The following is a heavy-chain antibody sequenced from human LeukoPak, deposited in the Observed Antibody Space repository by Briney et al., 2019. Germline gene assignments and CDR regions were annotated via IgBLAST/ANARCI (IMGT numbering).Heavy chain of an antibody. CDR1: GESFNGFY. CDR2: INHSENT. D-gene: IGHD3-10*01. V-gene: IGHV4-34*01. CDR3: ARGPAMFRSRIPVSQRKNALDV. Sequence: SETLSLNCAVYGESFNGFYWTWIRQPPGKGLEWLGEINHSENTNYSPSLKSRVTIALDTSKKQFSLRLTSVTAADTALYYCARGPAMFRSRIPVSQRKNALDVWSQGTTVIVSS. J-gene: IGHJ6*01.